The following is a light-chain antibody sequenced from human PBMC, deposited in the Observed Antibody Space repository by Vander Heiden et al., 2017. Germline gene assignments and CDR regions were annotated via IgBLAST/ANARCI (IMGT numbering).Light chain of an antibody. V-gene: IGLV3-21*03. J-gene: IGLJ2*01. CDR3: QVWDSISDVGV. Sequence: SYVLTQPPSVSVAPGKTATITCGGNSIGSKSVQWSQQRPGQAPVLVVYDNRDRPSGIPERISGSNSGNTATLTISRVEAGDEADYYCQVWDSISDVGVFGGGTKLTVL. CDR2: DNR. CDR1: SIGSKS.